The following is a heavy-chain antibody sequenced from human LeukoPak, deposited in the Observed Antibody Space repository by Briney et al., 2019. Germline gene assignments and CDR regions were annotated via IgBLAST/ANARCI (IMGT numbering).Heavy chain of an antibody. D-gene: IGHD6-19*01. J-gene: IGHJ4*02. CDR2: FDPEDGET. Sequence: ASVKVSCKVSGYTLTELSMHWVRQAPGKGFEWMGGFDPEDGETIYAQKFQGRVTMTEDTSTDTAYMELSRLRSDDTAVYYCARARGIAVAGPLGYWGQGTLVTVSS. CDR3: ARARGIAVAGPLGY. V-gene: IGHV1-24*01. CDR1: GYTLTELS.